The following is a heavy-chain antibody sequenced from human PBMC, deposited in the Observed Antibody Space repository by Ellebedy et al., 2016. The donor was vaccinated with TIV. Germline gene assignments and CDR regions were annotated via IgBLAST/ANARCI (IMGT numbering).Heavy chain of an antibody. CDR1: GYSFPNYW. V-gene: IGHV5-51*01. J-gene: IGHJ3*02. Sequence: GESLKISCKGSGYSFPNYWIAWVRQMPGKGLEWMGIIYPGDSDTRYSPSSQGQVTISADKSISNAYLQWSSLKASDTAMYYCARPPVGRRDGFDIWGQGTMVTVSS. CDR3: ARPPVGRRDGFDI. CDR2: IYPGDSDT.